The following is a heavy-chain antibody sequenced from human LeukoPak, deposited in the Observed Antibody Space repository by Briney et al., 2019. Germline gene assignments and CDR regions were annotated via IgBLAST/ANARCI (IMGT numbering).Heavy chain of an antibody. V-gene: IGHV1-18*01. D-gene: IGHD6-13*01. CDR3: ARGAAAGPPVRG. CDR2: ISSYNGDT. CDR1: GYTFTSYG. Sequence: ASVKVSCKASGYTFTSYGFSWVRQAPGQGLEWMGWISSYNGDTKYAQKLQGRVTMTTDTSTSTAYMELMSLRSDDTAVYYCARGAAAGPPVRGWGQGTLVTVSS. J-gene: IGHJ4*02.